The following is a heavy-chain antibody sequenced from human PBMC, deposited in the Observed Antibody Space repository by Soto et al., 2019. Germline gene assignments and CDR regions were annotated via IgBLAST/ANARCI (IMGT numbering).Heavy chain of an antibody. CDR1: GGSFSGYY. CDR2: INHSGST. V-gene: IGHV4-34*01. Sequence: SETLSLTCAVYGGSFSGYYWSWIRQPPGKGLEWIGEINHSGSTNYNPSLKSRVTISVDTSKNQFSLKLSSVTAADTAVYYCAIGTRNYSNYWGQGTLVTVSS. CDR3: AIGTRNYSNY. J-gene: IGHJ4*02. D-gene: IGHD6-13*01.